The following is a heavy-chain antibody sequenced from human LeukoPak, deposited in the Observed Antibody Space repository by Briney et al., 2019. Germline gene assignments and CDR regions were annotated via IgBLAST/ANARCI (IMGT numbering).Heavy chain of an antibody. CDR3: AKDLRVWGATAPFDY. CDR2: ISYDGSNK. D-gene: IGHD1-26*01. Sequence: GRSLRLSCAASGFTFSSYGMHWVRQAPGKGLEWXXXISYDGSNKYYADSVKGRFTISRDNSKNTLYLQMNSLRAEDTAVYYCAKDLRVWGATAPFDYWGQGTLVTVSS. V-gene: IGHV3-30*18. J-gene: IGHJ4*02. CDR1: GFTFSSYG.